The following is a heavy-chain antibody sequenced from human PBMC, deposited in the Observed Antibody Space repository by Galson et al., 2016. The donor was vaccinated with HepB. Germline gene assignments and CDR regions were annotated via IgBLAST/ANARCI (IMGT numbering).Heavy chain of an antibody. CDR2: IGAAGDT. V-gene: IGHV3-13*01. Sequence: SLRLSCAASGFTFSNYDMHWVRQATGKGLEWVSAIGAAGDTYYPCSVKGRFTISRENANNSLYLHMNSLRAGDTAVYYCAREGGCSGGRCHNAAFDIWGQGTMVTVSS. J-gene: IGHJ3*02. CDR3: AREGGCSGGRCHNAAFDI. CDR1: GFTFSNYD. D-gene: IGHD2-15*01.